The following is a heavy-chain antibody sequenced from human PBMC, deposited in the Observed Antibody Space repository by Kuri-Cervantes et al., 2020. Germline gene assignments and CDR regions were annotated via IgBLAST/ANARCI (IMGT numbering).Heavy chain of an antibody. CDR3: ARGRGYSSGWSFDY. D-gene: IGHD6-19*01. CDR1: GYTFSRYD. CDR2: MNPNSGNT. J-gene: IGHJ4*02. V-gene: IGHV1-8*01. Sequence: ASVKVSCKASGYTFSRYDINWVRQATGQGLEWMGWMNPNSGNTGYAQKFQGRVTMTRSTSISTAYMELSSLRSEDTAVYYCARGRGYSSGWSFDYWGQGTLVTVSS.